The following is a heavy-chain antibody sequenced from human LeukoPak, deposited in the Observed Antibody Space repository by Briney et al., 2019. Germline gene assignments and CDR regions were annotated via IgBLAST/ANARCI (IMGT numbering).Heavy chain of an antibody. CDR3: ERDNLSGSWSWFDP. D-gene: IGHD6-13*01. V-gene: IGHV1-18*01. CDR2: ISAYSGHT. Sequence: GASVKVSRKASGYTFTNYGISWVRQAPGQGPEWMGWISAYSGHTNYAQKVQGRVTMTTDTSTSTAYMELRSLRSDDTAVYYCERDNLSGSWSWFDPWGQGTLVSVSA. J-gene: IGHJ5*02. CDR1: GYTFTNYG.